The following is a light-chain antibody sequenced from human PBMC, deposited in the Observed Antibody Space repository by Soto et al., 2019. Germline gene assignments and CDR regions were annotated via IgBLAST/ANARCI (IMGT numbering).Light chain of an antibody. CDR2: GAS. CDR3: QQYNNWPIT. CDR1: QNILSN. V-gene: IGKV3-15*01. J-gene: IGKJ5*01. Sequence: EIVMTQSPATLSVSPGERATLSCRASQNILSNLAWYQQKPGQAPRIFIYGASTRATGIPARFSGSGSGTEFTLTISSLQSEDFAVYYCQQYNNWPITFGQGTRLEIK.